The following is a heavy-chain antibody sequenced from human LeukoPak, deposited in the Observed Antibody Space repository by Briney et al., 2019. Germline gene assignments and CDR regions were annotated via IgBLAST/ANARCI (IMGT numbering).Heavy chain of an antibody. CDR3: ARDGDTVTTDNWFDP. D-gene: IGHD4-17*01. Sequence: SETLSLTCTVSGGSISSGSYYWSWIRQPAGKGLEWIGRIYTSGSSNCNPSLKSRVTISVDTSKNQFSLKLSSVTAADTAVYYCARDGDTVTTDNWFDPWGQGTLVTVSS. J-gene: IGHJ5*02. V-gene: IGHV4-61*02. CDR1: GGSISSGSYY. CDR2: IYTSGSS.